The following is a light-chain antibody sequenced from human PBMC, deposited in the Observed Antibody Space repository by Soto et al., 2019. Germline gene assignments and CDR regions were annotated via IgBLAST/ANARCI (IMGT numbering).Light chain of an antibody. J-gene: IGLJ6*01. CDR1: SSDVGNYKY. Sequence: QSVLTQPASVSGSPGQSITISCTGTSSDVGNYKYVSWYQQHPGKAPKLMIYEVSNRPSGVSNRFSGSKSGNTASLTISGLQAEDETDYYCFSYTSSGNYLFGTGTPLTVL. CDR3: FSYTSSGNYL. CDR2: EVS. V-gene: IGLV2-14*01.